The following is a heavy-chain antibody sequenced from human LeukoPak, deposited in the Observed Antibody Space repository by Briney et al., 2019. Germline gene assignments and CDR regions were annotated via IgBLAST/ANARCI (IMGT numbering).Heavy chain of an antibody. J-gene: IGHJ5*02. CDR3: ARGTELGNWFDP. D-gene: IGHD7-27*01. V-gene: IGHV4-34*01. Sequence: GSLRLSCVASGFTFSNSWMHWVRQAPGKGLEWIGEINHSGSTNYNPSLKSRATISVDTSKNQFSLKLSSMTAADTAVYYCARGTELGNWFDPWGQGTLVTVSS. CDR2: INHSGST. CDR1: GFTFSNSW.